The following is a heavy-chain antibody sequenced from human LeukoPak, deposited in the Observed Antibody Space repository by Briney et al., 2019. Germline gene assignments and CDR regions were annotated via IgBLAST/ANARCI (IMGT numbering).Heavy chain of an antibody. Sequence: PGGSLRLSCAASGFSFSSYEMNWVRQAPGKGLEWVSYISSSGSTFYYADSVEGRFTISRDNGKNSLYLQINSLRAEDTAVYYCARTFQSSPFVFGYWGQGTLVTVSS. CDR3: ARTFQSSPFVFGY. CDR1: GFSFSSYE. J-gene: IGHJ4*02. CDR2: ISSSGSTF. V-gene: IGHV3-48*03. D-gene: IGHD2/OR15-2a*01.